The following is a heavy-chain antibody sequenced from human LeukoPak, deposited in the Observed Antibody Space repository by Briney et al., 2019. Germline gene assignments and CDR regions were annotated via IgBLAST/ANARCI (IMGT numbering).Heavy chain of an antibody. CDR2: IKYDGTTK. CDR3: SRQLEE. D-gene: IGHD1-1*01. J-gene: IGHJ4*02. V-gene: IGHV3-7*03. Sequence: PGGSLRLSCAASGFIFNNYWMDWVRQTPGKGLEWVANIKYDGTTKYYADSVKGRFTISRDSDKKLLYLQMNNLRAEDTAVYFCSRQLEEWGQGTLVTVSS. CDR1: GFIFNNYW.